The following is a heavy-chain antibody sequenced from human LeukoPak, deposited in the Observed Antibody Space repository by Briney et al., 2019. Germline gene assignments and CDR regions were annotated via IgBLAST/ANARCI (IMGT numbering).Heavy chain of an antibody. CDR3: ARLVGYYYDSSDTRDWFDP. Sequence: ASVKVSCKASGGTFSSYTISWVRQAPGQGLEWMGRIIPILGIANYAQKFQGRVTITTDESTSTAYMELSSLRSEDTAVYYCARLVGYYYDSSDTRDWFDPWGQGTLVTVSS. J-gene: IGHJ5*02. V-gene: IGHV1-69*02. D-gene: IGHD3-22*01. CDR2: IIPILGIA. CDR1: GGTFSSYT.